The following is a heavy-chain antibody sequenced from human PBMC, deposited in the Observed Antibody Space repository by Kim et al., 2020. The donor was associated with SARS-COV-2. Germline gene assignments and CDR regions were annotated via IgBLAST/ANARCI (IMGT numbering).Heavy chain of an antibody. CDR3: AREYSVVRGVIITVGGSYGMDV. Sequence: GGSLRLSCAASGFTFSSYVMHWVRQAPGNGLEWVSVISYDGSNKDYADSVKGRFTISRDNSKNTLYLQMNSLRAEDTAVYYCAREYSVVRGVIITVGGSYGMDVWGQGTTVTVSS. CDR1: GFTFSSYV. CDR2: ISYDGSNK. D-gene: IGHD3-10*01. J-gene: IGHJ6*02. V-gene: IGHV3-30*04.